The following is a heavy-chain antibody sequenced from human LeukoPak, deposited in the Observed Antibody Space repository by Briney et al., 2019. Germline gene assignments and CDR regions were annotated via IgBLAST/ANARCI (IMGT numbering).Heavy chain of an antibody. J-gene: IGHJ4*02. CDR3: ASPAGYSGYRKPFDY. D-gene: IGHD5-12*01. CDR2: INHSGST. Sequence: SETLSLTCAVCGGSFSGYYWSWIRQPPGKGLEWIGEINHSGSTNYNPSLKSRVTISVDTSKNQFSLKLSSVTAADTAVYYCASPAGYSGYRKPFDYWGQGTLVTVSS. CDR1: GGSFSGYY. V-gene: IGHV4-34*01.